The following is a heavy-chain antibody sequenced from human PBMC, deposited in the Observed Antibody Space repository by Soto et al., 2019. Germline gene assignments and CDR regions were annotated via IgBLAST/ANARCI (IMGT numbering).Heavy chain of an antibody. Sequence: ASVKVSCKASGYTFTSYAMHWVRQAPGQRLEWMGWMNPNSGNTKYAQKLQGRVTMTRNTSISTAYMELSSLRSEDTAVYYCARVDCSSTSCYMDVWGKGTTVTVSS. CDR3: ARVDCSSTSCYMDV. D-gene: IGHD2-2*01. V-gene: IGHV1-8*02. CDR1: GYTFTSYA. CDR2: MNPNSGNT. J-gene: IGHJ6*03.